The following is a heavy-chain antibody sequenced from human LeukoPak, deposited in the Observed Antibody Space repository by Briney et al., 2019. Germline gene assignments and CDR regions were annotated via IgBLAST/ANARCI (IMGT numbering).Heavy chain of an antibody. CDR2: IRSKANSYAT. CDR1: GFTFSGSA. V-gene: IGHV3-73*01. CDR3: TTDLGITMIRGVIVS. D-gene: IGHD3-10*01. Sequence: GGSLRLSCAASGFTFSGSAMHWVRQASGKGLEWVGRIRSKANSYATAYAASVKGRFTISRDDSKNTAYLQMNSLKTEDTAVYYCTTDLGITMIRGVIVSWGQGTLVTVSS. J-gene: IGHJ4*02.